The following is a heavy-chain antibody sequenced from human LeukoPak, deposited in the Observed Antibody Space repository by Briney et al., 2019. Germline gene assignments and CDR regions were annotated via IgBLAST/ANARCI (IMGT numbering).Heavy chain of an antibody. CDR2: NSNKGGNT. CDR3: AKQLGYCSDGSCYFPY. V-gene: IGHV3-23*01. J-gene: IGHJ4*02. D-gene: IGHD2-15*01. CDR1: GFILSSSA. Sequence: GGSLSLSCAASGFILSSSARSWVRQAPGKALEWVSANSNKGGNTYYADFVQVQFNIHRDNFKSTLCLQINSLSAEDTAVYYCAKQLGYCSDGSCYFPYWAQGTLVTVSS.